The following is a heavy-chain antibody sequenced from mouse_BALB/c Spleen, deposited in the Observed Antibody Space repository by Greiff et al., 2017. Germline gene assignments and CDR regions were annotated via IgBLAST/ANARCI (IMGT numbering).Heavy chain of an antibody. V-gene: IGHV5-17*02. CDR3: ARGSPDYYAMDY. Sequence: EVQLVESGGGLVQPGGSRKLSCAASGFTFSSFGMHWVRQAPEKGLEWVAYISSGSSTIYYADTVKGRFTISRDNPKNTLFLQMTSLRSEDTAMYYCARGSPDYYAMDYWGQGTSVTVSS. CDR2: ISSGSSTI. D-gene: IGHD6-1*01. CDR1: GFTFSSFG. J-gene: IGHJ4*01.